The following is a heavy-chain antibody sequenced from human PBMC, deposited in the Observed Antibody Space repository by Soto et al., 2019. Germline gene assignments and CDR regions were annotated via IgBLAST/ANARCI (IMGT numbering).Heavy chain of an antibody. Sequence: GGSLRLSCAASGFTLADYGLHWVRQVPGKGLEWVSGINWNSGIITYADSVKGRFTISRDNAKNSLDLQMNSLRDEDTAVYYCAREHLLTTVVDYWGQGTLVTVSS. D-gene: IGHD4-17*01. CDR2: INWNSGII. CDR3: AREHLLTTVVDY. CDR1: GFTLADYG. J-gene: IGHJ4*02. V-gene: IGHV3-9*01.